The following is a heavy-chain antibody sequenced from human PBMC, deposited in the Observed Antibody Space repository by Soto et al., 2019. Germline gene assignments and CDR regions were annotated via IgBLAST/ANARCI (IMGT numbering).Heavy chain of an antibody. CDR2: IWYDGSNK. J-gene: IGHJ6*02. CDR1: GGTLSSYG. V-gene: IGHV3-33*01. CDR3: ARGRGRGYSYGYDFINYYGMDV. Sequence: PGGAVRLSCAGSGGTLSSYGMYRVRQDTGKGLEWVAVIWYDGSNKYYADSVKGRFTISRDNSKNTLYLQMNSLRAEDTAVYYCARGRGRGYSYGYDFINYYGMDVWGQGTTVTVSS. D-gene: IGHD5-18*01.